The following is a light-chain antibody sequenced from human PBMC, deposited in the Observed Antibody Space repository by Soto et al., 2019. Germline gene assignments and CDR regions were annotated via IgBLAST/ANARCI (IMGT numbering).Light chain of an antibody. Sequence: EIVLTQSPGTLSLSPKEKATLSCRASQSVGSNSLAWYQQKPGQAPRLLIYGASSRATGIPDRFSGSGSGTDFTLTICLLEPEDFAVYYCQQYAKSPRITFGQGTRLEIK. V-gene: IGKV3-20*01. CDR1: QSVGSNS. CDR2: GAS. CDR3: QQYAKSPRIT. J-gene: IGKJ5*01.